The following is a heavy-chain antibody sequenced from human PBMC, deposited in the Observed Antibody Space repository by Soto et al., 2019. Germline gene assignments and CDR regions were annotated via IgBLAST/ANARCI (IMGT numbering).Heavy chain of an antibody. D-gene: IGHD1-1*01. CDR1: GYSFTSYW. J-gene: IGHJ6*02. Sequence: PGESLKISCKCSGYSFTSYWIGLVRQMPGKGLEWMGIIYPGDSDTRYSPSFQGQVTISADKSISTAYLQWSSLKASDTAMYYCARRRRGGKDGMDVWGQGTTVTVSS. CDR3: ARRRRGGKDGMDV. V-gene: IGHV5-51*01. CDR2: IYPGDSDT.